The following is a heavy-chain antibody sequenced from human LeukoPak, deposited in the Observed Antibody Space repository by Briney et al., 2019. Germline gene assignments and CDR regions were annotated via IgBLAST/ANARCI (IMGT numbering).Heavy chain of an antibody. V-gene: IGHV1-2*02. CDR2: INPSSGGT. CDR3: GRDYYDSSGDGAFDI. Sequence: ASVKVSCMASRSSFSGYYLHWVRQAPGQGLEWMGWINPSSGGTNYAQKFQDRVTMTRDTSMSTAYMELSRLRSDDTAVYYCGRDYYDSSGDGAFDIWGQGTMVTVSS. D-gene: IGHD3-22*01. CDR1: RSSFSGYY. J-gene: IGHJ3*02.